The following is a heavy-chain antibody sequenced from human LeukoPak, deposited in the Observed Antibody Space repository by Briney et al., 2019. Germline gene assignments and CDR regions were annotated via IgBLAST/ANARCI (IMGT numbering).Heavy chain of an antibody. CDR3: ARYYYDGSGYYYDY. Sequence: PGGSMRLSCAASGFTLSSYAMHWVRQAPGKGLEYVSAISSNGGSTYYANSVKGRFTISRDNSKNTLYLQMGSLRAEDMAVYYCARYYYDGSGYYYDYWGQGTLVTVSS. V-gene: IGHV3-64*01. J-gene: IGHJ4*02. D-gene: IGHD3-22*01. CDR1: GFTLSSYA. CDR2: ISSNGGST.